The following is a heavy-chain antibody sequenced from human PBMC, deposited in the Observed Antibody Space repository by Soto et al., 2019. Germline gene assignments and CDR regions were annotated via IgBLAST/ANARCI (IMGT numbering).Heavy chain of an antibody. CDR1: GFSLSTSGVG. CDR2: IYWDDDK. Sequence: QITLKESGPTLVKPTQTLKLTCTFSGFSLSTSGVGVAWIRQPPGKALEWLALIYWDDDKRYRPSLETRLTITKDTSKNQVVLTMTNMDSVDTATYYCAYLPCSGGSCDWFSYSGMDVWGQGTTVTVSS. J-gene: IGHJ6*02. D-gene: IGHD2-15*01. V-gene: IGHV2-5*02. CDR3: AYLPCSGGSCDWFSYSGMDV.